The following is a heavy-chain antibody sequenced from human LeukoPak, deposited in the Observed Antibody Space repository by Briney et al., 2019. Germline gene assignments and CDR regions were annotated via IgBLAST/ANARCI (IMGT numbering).Heavy chain of an antibody. Sequence: PGGSLRLSCAASGFTFSSYGMHWVRQAPGKGLEWVAVIWYDGSNRYYADSVKGRFTISRDNSKNTLYPQMNSLKAEDKSVYYCAREPKKNYYYYYYMDVWGKGTTVTVSS. CDR2: IWYDGSNR. CDR3: AREPKKNYYYYYYMDV. V-gene: IGHV3-33*01. CDR1: GFTFSSYG. J-gene: IGHJ6*03.